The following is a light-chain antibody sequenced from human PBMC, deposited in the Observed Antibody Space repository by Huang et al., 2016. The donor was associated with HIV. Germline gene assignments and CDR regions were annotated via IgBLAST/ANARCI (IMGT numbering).Light chain of an antibody. CDR3: QQYNNWPPAIT. CDR1: QRVSSN. Sequence: EIVMTQSPATLSVSPGERATLSCRASQRVSSNLAGYQQKPGQAPRLLIYGASTRATGIPARFSGSGSGTEFTLTISSLQSEDFAVYYCQQYNNWPPAITFGQGTRLEMK. CDR2: GAS. J-gene: IGKJ5*01. V-gene: IGKV3-15*01.